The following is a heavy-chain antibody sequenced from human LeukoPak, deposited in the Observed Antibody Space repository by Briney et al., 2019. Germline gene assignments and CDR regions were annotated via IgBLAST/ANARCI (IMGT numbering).Heavy chain of an antibody. CDR1: GITLSNYG. Sequence: GGSLRLSCAVSGITLSNYGMSWVRQAPGKGLEWVSSISGSGGDTYYADSVMGRFTVSRDNSKNTLYLQMNSLRAEDTAVYYCAKQSTARSLGEGGRGTLVTVSS. CDR2: ISGSGGDT. CDR3: AKQSTARSLGE. D-gene: IGHD6-6*01. J-gene: IGHJ4*02. V-gene: IGHV3-23*01.